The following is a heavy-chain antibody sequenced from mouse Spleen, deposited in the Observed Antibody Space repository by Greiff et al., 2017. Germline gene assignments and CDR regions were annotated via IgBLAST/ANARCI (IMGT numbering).Heavy chain of an antibody. CDR3: ARGDYYGVHYYAMDY. V-gene: IGHV5-9-3*01. CDR1: GFTFSSYA. Sequence: EVQRVESGGGLVKPGGSLKLSCAASGFTFSSYAMSWVRQTPEKRLEWVATISSGGSYTYYPDSVKGRFTISRDNAKNTLYLQMSSLRSEDTAMYYCARGDYYGVHYYAMDYWGQGTSVTVSS. D-gene: IGHD1-1*01. CDR2: ISSGGSYT. J-gene: IGHJ4*01.